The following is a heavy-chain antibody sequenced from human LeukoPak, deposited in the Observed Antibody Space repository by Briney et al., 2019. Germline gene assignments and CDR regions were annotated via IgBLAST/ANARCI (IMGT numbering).Heavy chain of an antibody. CDR3: ARALAPSIAARPGDY. CDR2: IYTSGST. D-gene: IGHD6-6*01. CDR1: GGSISSGSYY. J-gene: IGHJ4*02. Sequence: SQTLSLTCTVSGGSISSGSYYLSWIRQPAGKGLEWIGRIYTSGSTNYNPSLKSRVTISVDTSKNQFSLKLSSVTAADTAVYYCARALAPSIAARPGDYWGQGTLVTVSS. V-gene: IGHV4-61*02.